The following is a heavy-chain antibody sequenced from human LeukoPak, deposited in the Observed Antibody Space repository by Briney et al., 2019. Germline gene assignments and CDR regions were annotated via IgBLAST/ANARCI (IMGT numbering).Heavy chain of an antibody. Sequence: SETLSLTCTVSGGSISSGGYYWSWIRQHPGKGLEWIGYIYYSGSTYYNPSLKSRVTISVDTSKNQFSLTLSSVTAADTAVYYCARGALDIVVVPAAIHFDYWGQGTLVTVSS. CDR3: ARGALDIVVVPAAIHFDY. CDR1: GGSISSGGYY. CDR2: IYYSGST. V-gene: IGHV4-31*03. D-gene: IGHD2-2*03. J-gene: IGHJ4*02.